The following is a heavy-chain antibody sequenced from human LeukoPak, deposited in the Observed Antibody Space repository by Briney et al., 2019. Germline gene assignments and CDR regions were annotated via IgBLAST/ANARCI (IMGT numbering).Heavy chain of an antibody. CDR1: GFTFSGYD. D-gene: IGHD4/OR15-4a*01. V-gene: IGHV3-21*01. J-gene: IGHJ3*02. Sequence: GGSLRLSCAASGFTFSGYDMNWVRQAPGKGLEWVSSISGSSSYIYYADSMKGRFTISRDNGKNPLYLQMNSLRAEDTAVYHCVREASGGAKGVSGTFDIWGQGTLVTVSS. CDR2: ISGSSSYI. CDR3: VREASGGAKGVSGTFDI.